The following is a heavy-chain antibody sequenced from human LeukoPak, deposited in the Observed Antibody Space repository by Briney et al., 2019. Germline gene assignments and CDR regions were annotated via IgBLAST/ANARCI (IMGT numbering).Heavy chain of an antibody. CDR1: GYTFTSYD. J-gene: IGHJ4*02. CDR3: ARVVRSRGARKFDY. CDR2: MNPNSGNT. Sequence: ASVRVSCKASGYTFTSYDINWARQATGQGLEWMGWMNPNSGNTGYAQKFQGRVTITRNTSISTAYMELSSLRSEDTAVYYYARVVRSRGARKFDYWGQGTLVTVSS. V-gene: IGHV1-8*03. D-gene: IGHD3-10*01.